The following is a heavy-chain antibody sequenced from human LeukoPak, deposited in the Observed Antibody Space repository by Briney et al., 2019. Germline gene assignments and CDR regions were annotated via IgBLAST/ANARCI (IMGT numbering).Heavy chain of an antibody. Sequence: KPGGSLRLSCTASGLTFSTSGFNWVRQAPGKGLEWVASIFPTGSDRYHADSIKGRFTISRDNANNFLYLQMNSLRAEDTAVYYCATETNGRHYDYWGQGTLLTVSS. D-gene: IGHD1-14*01. V-gene: IGHV3-21*06. J-gene: IGHJ4*02. CDR2: IFPTGSDR. CDR3: ATETNGRHYDY. CDR1: GLTFSTSG.